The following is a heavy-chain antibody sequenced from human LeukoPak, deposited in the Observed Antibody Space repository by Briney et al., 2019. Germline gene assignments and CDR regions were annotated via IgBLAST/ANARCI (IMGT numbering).Heavy chain of an antibody. CDR3: ARRRTSGDFDY. CDR2: ISSDGSST. V-gene: IGHV3-74*01. CDR1: GFTFSSYW. J-gene: IGHJ4*02. D-gene: IGHD2-2*01. Sequence: GRSLSLSCAASGFTFSSYWMHWVRQAPGKGLVWVPRISSDGSSTDYADSVKGRFTISRDNAKNTLYLQMNSLRAEDTAVYYCARRRTSGDFDYWGQGTLVTVSS.